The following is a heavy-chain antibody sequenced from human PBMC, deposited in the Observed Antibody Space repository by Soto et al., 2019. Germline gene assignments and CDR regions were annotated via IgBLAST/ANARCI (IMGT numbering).Heavy chain of an antibody. J-gene: IGHJ6*02. CDR2: IWYDGSNK. CDR1: GFTFSSYG. CDR3: AGSSSWYDYYSYGMDV. V-gene: IGHV3-33*01. Sequence: QVQLVESGGGVVQPGRSLRLSCAASGFTFSSYGMHWVRQAPGKGLEWVAVIWYDGSNKYYADSVKGRFTISRDNSKNTLYLQMNSLRAEDTAVYYCAGSSSWYDYYSYGMDVWGQGTTVTVSS. D-gene: IGHD6-13*01.